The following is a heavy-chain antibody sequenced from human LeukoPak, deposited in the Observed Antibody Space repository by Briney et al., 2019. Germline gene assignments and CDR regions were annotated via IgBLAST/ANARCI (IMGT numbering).Heavy chain of an antibody. CDR3: ARGGWGTYDPGNLDF. D-gene: IGHD6-19*01. J-gene: IGHJ4*02. V-gene: IGHV3-53*01. CDR2: IYSGGST. Sequence: GGSLRLSCAASGFNVSRNYKSWVCQAPGKGLEWVSVIYSGGSTYYADSVKGRFTISRDISKNTLYLQINSLRAEDTALYYCARGGWGTYDPGNLDFWGQGTLVTVSS. CDR1: GFNVSRNY.